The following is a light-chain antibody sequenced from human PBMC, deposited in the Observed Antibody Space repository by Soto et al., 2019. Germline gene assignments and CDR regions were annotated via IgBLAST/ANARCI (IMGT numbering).Light chain of an antibody. Sequence: DIQMTQSPSSLSASVGDRVTSTCRASQSISSYLNWYQQKPGKAPKLLIYAASSLQSGVPSRFSGSGSGTDFTLTISSLQPEDFATYYCQQSYSTLPYTFGQGTKVDIK. V-gene: IGKV1-39*01. J-gene: IGKJ2*01. CDR3: QQSYSTLPYT. CDR1: QSISSY. CDR2: AAS.